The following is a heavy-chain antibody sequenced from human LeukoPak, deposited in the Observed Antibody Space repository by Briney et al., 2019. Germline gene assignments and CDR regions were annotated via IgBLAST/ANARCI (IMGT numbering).Heavy chain of an antibody. CDR1: GFTFSNAW. D-gene: IGHD3-10*01. J-gene: IGHJ4*02. CDR2: ISSSGSTI. CDR3: ARRGNGSGRFIVGY. V-gene: IGHV3-11*01. Sequence: GGSLRLSCTASGFTFSNAWMCWGRQAPGQGLEWVSYISSSGSTIYYADSVKGRFTISRDNAKNSLYLQMNSLRAEDTAVYYCARRGNGSGRFIVGYWGQGTLVTVSS.